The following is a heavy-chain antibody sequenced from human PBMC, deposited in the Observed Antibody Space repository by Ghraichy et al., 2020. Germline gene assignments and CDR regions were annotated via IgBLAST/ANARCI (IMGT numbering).Heavy chain of an antibody. CDR1: GGSISSYY. Sequence: SQTLSLTCTVSGGSISSYYWSWIRQPPGKGLEWIGYIYYSGSGDYNPSLKSRVTISVDTSKNQFSLRLSSVTAADTAVYYCARGMGELYYYYYGMDVWGQGTTVTVSS. CDR2: IYYSGSG. J-gene: IGHJ6*02. CDR3: ARGMGELYYYYYGMDV. D-gene: IGHD1-26*01. V-gene: IGHV4-59*01.